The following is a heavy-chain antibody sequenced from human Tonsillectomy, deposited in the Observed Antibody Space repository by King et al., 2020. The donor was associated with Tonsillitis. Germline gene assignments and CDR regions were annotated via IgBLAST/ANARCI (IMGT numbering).Heavy chain of an antibody. CDR3: ATCPEEYSSSRGWFDP. CDR1: GGSFSGYY. J-gene: IGHJ5*02. Sequence: VQLQQWGAGLLKPSETLSLTCAVYGGSFSGYYWSWIRQPPGKGLEWIGEINHSGSTNYNPSLKSRVTISVDTSKNQLSLKLSSVTAAEPAVYYCATCPEEYSSSRGWFDPWGQGTLVTVSS. V-gene: IGHV4-34*01. D-gene: IGHD6-13*01. CDR2: INHSGST.